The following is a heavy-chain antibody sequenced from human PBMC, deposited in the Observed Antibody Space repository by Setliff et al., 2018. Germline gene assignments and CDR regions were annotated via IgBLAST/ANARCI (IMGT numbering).Heavy chain of an antibody. CDR1: GDSIRSSRYY. CDR3: ARDPSSVAARPGY. V-gene: IGHV4-39*07. CDR2: IYSSGNT. Sequence: SETLSLTCTVSGDSIRSSRYYWGWIRQPPGKGLEWIGSIYSSGNTYYNPSLKRRVTISVDTTKNQFSLQLNSVTAADTAVYYCARDPSSVAARPGYWGQGPLVTVSS. D-gene: IGHD6-6*01. J-gene: IGHJ4*01.